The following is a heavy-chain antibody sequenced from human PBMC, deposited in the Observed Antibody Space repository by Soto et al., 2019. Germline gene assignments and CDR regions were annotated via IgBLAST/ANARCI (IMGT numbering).Heavy chain of an antibody. J-gene: IGHJ4*02. Sequence: GGSLRLSCAASGFTFSSYSMNWVRQAPGKGLEWVSYISSSSSTIYYADSVKGRFTISRDNAKNSLYLQMNSLRDEDTAVYYCARDLLCGGDCHKVLWGQGTLVTVSS. CDR3: ARDLLCGGDCHKVL. CDR2: ISSSSSTI. D-gene: IGHD2-21*02. CDR1: GFTFSSYS. V-gene: IGHV3-48*02.